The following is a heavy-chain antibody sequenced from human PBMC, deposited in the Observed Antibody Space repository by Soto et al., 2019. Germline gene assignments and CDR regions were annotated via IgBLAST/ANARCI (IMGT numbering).Heavy chain of an antibody. CDR1: GGTFSIYA. J-gene: IGHJ6*02. D-gene: IGHD2-15*01. CDR2: IIPIFGTA. Sequence: GASVKVSCKASGGTFSIYAISWVRQAPGQGLEWMGGIIPIFGTANYAQKFQGRVTITADESTSTAYMELSSLRSEDTAVYYCARHLGYCSGGSCYSDYYYGMDVWGQGTTVTVSS. V-gene: IGHV1-69*13. CDR3: ARHLGYCSGGSCYSDYYYGMDV.